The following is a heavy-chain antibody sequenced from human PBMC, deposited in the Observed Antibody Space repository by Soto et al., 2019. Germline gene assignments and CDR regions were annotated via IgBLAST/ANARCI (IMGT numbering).Heavy chain of an antibody. CDR1: GFTFSSYG. D-gene: IGHD4-17*01. V-gene: IGHV3-23*05. CDR3: AKRQTTVAQYYFDY. Sequence: GGSLRLSCAASGFTFSSYGMSWVRQAPEMGLEWVSSIDGSGTTTYYADSVKGRFTISRDNSKNTLYLQMNSLRAEDAAVYYCAKRQTTVAQYYFDYWGQGTLVTVSS. CDR2: IDGSGTTT. J-gene: IGHJ4*02.